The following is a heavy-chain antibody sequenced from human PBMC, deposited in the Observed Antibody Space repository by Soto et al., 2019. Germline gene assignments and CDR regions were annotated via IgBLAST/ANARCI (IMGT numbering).Heavy chain of an antibody. D-gene: IGHD4-17*01. CDR2: IGTAGDT. V-gene: IGHV3-13*01. CDR1: GFTFSSYD. J-gene: IGHJ3*02. Sequence: EVQLVESGGGLVQPGGSLRLSCAASGFTFSSYDMHWVRQATGKGLEWVSAIGTAGDTYYPGSVKGRFTISRENAKHSLYLQMNSLRAGDTAVYYCARGADGDYVLDAFDIWGQGTMVTVSS. CDR3: ARGADGDYVLDAFDI.